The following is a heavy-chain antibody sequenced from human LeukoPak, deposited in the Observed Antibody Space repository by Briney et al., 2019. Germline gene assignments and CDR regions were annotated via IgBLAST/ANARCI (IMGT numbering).Heavy chain of an antibody. CDR2: IKKDGSEK. Sequence: GGSLRLSCPPSGFTFSTYWMSWFRQAQGKGLEWLASIKKDGSEKYYVDSVKGRITISRDNAKNSLYLQMNSLRAEDTAVYYCARDWYYYDSSGPDYWGQGTLVTVSS. V-gene: IGHV3-7*04. CDR1: GFTFSTYW. J-gene: IGHJ4*02. D-gene: IGHD3-22*01. CDR3: ARDWYYYDSSGPDY.